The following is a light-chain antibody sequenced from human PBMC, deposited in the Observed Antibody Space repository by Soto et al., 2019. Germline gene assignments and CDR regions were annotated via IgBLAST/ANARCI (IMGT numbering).Light chain of an antibody. Sequence: EIVLTQSPGTLSLSPGERATLSCRASQSLSSSYLAWYQQKPGQAPRLLIYGASSRATGIPDRFSGSGSGTDFTLTISRLEPEDFAVYYCQQYGSSLFTFGPETKVHI. V-gene: IGKV3-20*01. CDR2: GAS. CDR3: QQYGSSLFT. J-gene: IGKJ3*01. CDR1: QSLSSSY.